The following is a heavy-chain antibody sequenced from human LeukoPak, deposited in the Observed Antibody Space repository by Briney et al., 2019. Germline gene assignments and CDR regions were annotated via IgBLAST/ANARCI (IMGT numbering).Heavy chain of an antibody. Sequence: ASVKVSCKASGYTFTSYTISWVRQAPGQGLGWMGWISGYDGDTNYAQKLQGRVTMTTDTSTSTAYMELRSLRPDDTAVYYCARDADGSGTMLDYWGQGSLVTVSS. D-gene: IGHD3-10*01. V-gene: IGHV1-18*01. CDR2: ISGYDGDT. CDR3: ARDADGSGTMLDY. CDR1: GYTFTSYT. J-gene: IGHJ4*02.